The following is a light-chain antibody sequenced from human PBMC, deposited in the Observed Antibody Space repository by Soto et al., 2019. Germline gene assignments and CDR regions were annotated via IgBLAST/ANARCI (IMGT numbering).Light chain of an antibody. CDR2: DVT. CDR3: SSYTSSSTLVV. J-gene: IGLJ2*01. V-gene: IGLV2-14*01. CDR1: SNDVGGYNY. Sequence: QSVLTQPASVSGSPGQSITISCTGTSNDVGGYNYVSWYQQHPGKAPKLMIYDVTNRPSGVSSRFSGSKSGNTASLTISGLQAEDEADYCCSSYTSSSTLVVFGGGTMLTVL.